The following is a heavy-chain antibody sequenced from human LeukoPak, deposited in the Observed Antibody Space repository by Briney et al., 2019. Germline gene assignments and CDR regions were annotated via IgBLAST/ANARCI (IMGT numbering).Heavy chain of an antibody. CDR2: IYTSGST. CDR3: ARAPRYPVLLWVRPYVGDYYYYYMDV. Sequence: PSETLSLTCTVSGGSISSGSYYWSWIRQPAGKGLEWIGRIYTSGSTNYNPSLKSRVTISVDTSKNQFSLKLSSVTAADTAVYYCARAPRYPVLLWVRPYVGDYYYYYMDVWGKGTTVTISS. J-gene: IGHJ6*03. D-gene: IGHD3-10*01. CDR1: GGSISSGSYY. V-gene: IGHV4-61*02.